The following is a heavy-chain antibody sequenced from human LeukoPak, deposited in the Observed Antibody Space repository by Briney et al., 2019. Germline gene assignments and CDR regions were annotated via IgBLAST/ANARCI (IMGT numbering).Heavy chain of an antibody. Sequence: GGSLRLSCAASGFTFSSYAMHWVRQAPGKGLEWVAVISYDGSNKYYADPVKGRFTISRDNSKNTLYLQMNSLRAEDTAVYYCANTLTSDYYGSGSYYNHGTYWGQGTLVTVSS. D-gene: IGHD3-10*01. J-gene: IGHJ4*02. CDR1: GFTFSSYA. V-gene: IGHV3-30-3*01. CDR2: ISYDGSNK. CDR3: ANTLTSDYYGSGSYYNHGTY.